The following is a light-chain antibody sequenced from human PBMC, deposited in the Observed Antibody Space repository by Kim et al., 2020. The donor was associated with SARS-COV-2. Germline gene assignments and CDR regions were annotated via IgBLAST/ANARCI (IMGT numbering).Light chain of an antibody. CDR1: QDISNY. Sequence: DIQMTQSPSSLSASVGDRVTITCRASQDISNYLSWYQQKPGKAPNLLLYAASTLRSGGPSRFSGSGSGTDFTLTISGLQPEDVATYYCERYESARLWTVGEGTKVDIK. V-gene: IGKV1-27*01. CDR2: AAS. J-gene: IGKJ1*01. CDR3: ERYESARLWT.